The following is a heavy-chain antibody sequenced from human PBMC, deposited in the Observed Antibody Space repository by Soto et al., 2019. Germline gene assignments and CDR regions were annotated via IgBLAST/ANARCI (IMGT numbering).Heavy chain of an antibody. CDR1: GGSMSNYY. CDR2: IYYSGYT. Sequence: SETLSLTCTVSGGSMSNYYWSWIRQPPGKRLEWIGYIYYSGYTNYNPSLKSRVTISVDTSKNQFSLELRSVTAADTAVYYCARVQRYGSGSYPARYYGMDVWGQGTTVTVSS. D-gene: IGHD3-10*01. J-gene: IGHJ6*02. CDR3: ARVQRYGSGSYPARYYGMDV. V-gene: IGHV4-59*01.